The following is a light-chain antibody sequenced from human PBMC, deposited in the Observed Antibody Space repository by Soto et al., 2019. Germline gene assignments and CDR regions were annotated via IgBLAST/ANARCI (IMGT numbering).Light chain of an antibody. CDR2: AAS. Sequence: DIRMTRSPSSLSASVGDRVTITCRASQDIRNDLGWYQQKPGRAPRRLIYAASNLQSGVPSRFSGSGSGTEFTLTINSLQPEDFATYYCLEHSLYPLLTFGGGTKVDIK. CDR3: LEHSLYPLLT. CDR1: QDIRND. J-gene: IGKJ4*01. V-gene: IGKV1-17*01.